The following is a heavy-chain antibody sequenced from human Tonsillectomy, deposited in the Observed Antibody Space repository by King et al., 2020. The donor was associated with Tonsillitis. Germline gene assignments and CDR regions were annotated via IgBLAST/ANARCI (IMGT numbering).Heavy chain of an antibody. Sequence: VQLVESGGDMVHPGESLRLSCAGSGFTFSSHSMNWFRQAPGKGLEWVAHINSYSTTLYYAASVEGRFTISRDNAKNSLYLQMNSLRAEDTAIYYCAREVWFGELFYYYYAMDVWGQGTTVTVSS. D-gene: IGHD3-10*01. CDR1: GFTFSSHS. J-gene: IGHJ6*02. CDR2: INSYSTTL. V-gene: IGHV3-48*01. CDR3: AREVWFGELFYYYYAMDV.